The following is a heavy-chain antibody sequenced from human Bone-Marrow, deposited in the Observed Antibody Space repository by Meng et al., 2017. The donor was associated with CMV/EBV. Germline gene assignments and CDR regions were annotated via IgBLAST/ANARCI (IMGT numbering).Heavy chain of an antibody. D-gene: IGHD3-10*01. V-gene: IGHV4-39*07. CDR2: IYYSGST. CDR1: GGSNSSSSYY. Sequence: PQLQESGPGLVKPSETLSLTCTVSGGSNSSSSYYWGWIRQPPGKGLEWIGSIYYSGSTYYNPSLKSRVTISVDTSKNQFSLKLSSVTAADTAVYYCARVIGSFVDELPWYFDYWGQGTLVTVSS. J-gene: IGHJ4*02. CDR3: ARVIGSFVDELPWYFDY.